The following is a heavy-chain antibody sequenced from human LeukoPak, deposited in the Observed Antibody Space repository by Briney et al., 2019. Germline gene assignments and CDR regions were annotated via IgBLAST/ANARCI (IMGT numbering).Heavy chain of an antibody. CDR1: GYTFTGYY. J-gene: IGHJ4*02. D-gene: IGHD3-3*01. CDR3: AREYDFWSGYRYYFDY. V-gene: IGHV7-4-1*02. Sequence: ASVKVSCKASGYTFTGYYMHWVRQAPGQGLEWMGWINTNTGNPTYAQGLTGRFVFSLDTSVSTAYLQISSLKAEDTAVYYCAREYDFWSGYRYYFDYWGQGTLVTVSS. CDR2: INTNTGNP.